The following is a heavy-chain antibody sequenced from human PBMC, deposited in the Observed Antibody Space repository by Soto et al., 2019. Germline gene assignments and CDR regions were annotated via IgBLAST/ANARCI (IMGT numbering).Heavy chain of an antibody. V-gene: IGHV3-74*03. J-gene: IGHJ6*02. CDR1: GFILSSYW. CDR3: ARELPTTIRGGYYYSYGMDV. CDR2: LHSDGSTT. D-gene: IGHD2-2*02. Sequence: EVQLVESGGGLVQPGGSLRLSCAASGFILSSYWMHWVRQVPGKGLVWVSRLHSDGSTTTYAGSVKGRFTISRDNAKNTLYLQMNSLRAEDTAVYYCARELPTTIRGGYYYSYGMDVWGQGATVTVS.